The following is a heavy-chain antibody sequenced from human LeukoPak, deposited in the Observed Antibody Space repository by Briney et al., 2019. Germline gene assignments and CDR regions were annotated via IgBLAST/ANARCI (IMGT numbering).Heavy chain of an antibody. D-gene: IGHD3-3*01. CDR3: ARVPETYYDFWSGYYTFGAFDI. V-gene: IGHV4-34*01. CDR2: INHSGST. CDR1: GGSFNGYY. Sequence: PSETLSLTCAVYGGSFNGYYWSWIRQPPGKGLEWIGEINHSGSTNYSPSLKSRVTLSVDTSKNQFSLRLSSVTAADTAVYYCARVPETYYDFWSGYYTFGAFDIWGQGTMVTVSS. J-gene: IGHJ3*02.